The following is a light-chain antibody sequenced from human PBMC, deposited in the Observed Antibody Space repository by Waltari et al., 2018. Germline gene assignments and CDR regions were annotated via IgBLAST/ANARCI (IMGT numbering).Light chain of an antibody. CDR2: KAS. V-gene: IGKV1-5*03. J-gene: IGKJ4*01. CDR3: QQYNTYPLT. CDR1: QSISNL. Sequence: DNQMTQSPSTLSASIGDRVTITCRASQSISNLLAWYQQKPWKAPKLLIYKASSLESGVPSRFSGSGSGTEFTLTISSLQPDDFATYYCQQYNTYPLTFGGGTKVEIK.